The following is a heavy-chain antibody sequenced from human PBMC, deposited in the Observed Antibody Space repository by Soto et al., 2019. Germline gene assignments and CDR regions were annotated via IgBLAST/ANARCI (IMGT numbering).Heavy chain of an antibody. D-gene: IGHD2-21*01. CDR3: ASGRCGGECYFDY. CDR1: GHTFSNNL. J-gene: IGHJ4*02. V-gene: IGHV1-3*01. CDR2: INADNGDT. Sequence: GASVKVSSKASGHTFSNNLMHWVRQAPGQRLEWLGWINADNGDTKCSQKFQGRVTITRDTSARTTYMDLSSLRSEDTAVYYCASGRCGGECYFDYWGQGTLVTVSS.